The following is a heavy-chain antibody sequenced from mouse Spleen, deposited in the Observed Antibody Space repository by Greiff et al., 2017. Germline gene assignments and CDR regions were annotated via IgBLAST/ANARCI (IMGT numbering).Heavy chain of an antibody. D-gene: IGHD4-1*02. Sequence: EVKLVESGGDLVKPGGSLKLSCAASGFTFSSYGMSWVRQTPDKRLEWVATISSGGSYTYYPDSVKGRFTISRDNAKNTLYLQMSSLKSEDTAMYYCATLNWDWFAYWGQGTLVTVSA. CDR3: ATLNWDWFAY. CDR2: ISSGGSYT. CDR1: GFTFSSYG. V-gene: IGHV5-6*01. J-gene: IGHJ3*01.